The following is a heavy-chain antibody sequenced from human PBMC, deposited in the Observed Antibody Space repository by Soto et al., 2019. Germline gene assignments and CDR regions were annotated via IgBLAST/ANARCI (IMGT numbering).Heavy chain of an antibody. CDR2: IIPIFGTA. J-gene: IGHJ4*02. CDR3: ARVTAAGGH. Sequence: QVQLVQSGAEVKKPGSSVKVSCKASGGTFSSXAXXXXXXXXGQGLEWMGGIIPIFGTANYAQKFQGKVTITADESTSTAYMELSSLRSEDTAVYYCARVTAAGGHWGQGTLVTVSS. D-gene: IGHD2-2*01. CDR1: GGTFSSXA. V-gene: IGHV1-69*01.